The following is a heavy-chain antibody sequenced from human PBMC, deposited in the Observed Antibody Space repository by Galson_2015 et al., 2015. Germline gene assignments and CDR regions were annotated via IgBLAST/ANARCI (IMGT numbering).Heavy chain of an antibody. CDR1: GDFISSRNYY. CDR3: ARRQEWRAWD. Sequence: SETLSLTCTVSGDFISSRNYYWGWIRQPPGKGLEWIGSMYYSGSTYYNPSLKSRVTISVDTSKNQFSLKLTSVTAADTAVYYCARRQEWRAWDWGQGTLVTVSS. D-gene: IGHD3-3*01. CDR2: MYYSGST. V-gene: IGHV4-39*01. J-gene: IGHJ4*02.